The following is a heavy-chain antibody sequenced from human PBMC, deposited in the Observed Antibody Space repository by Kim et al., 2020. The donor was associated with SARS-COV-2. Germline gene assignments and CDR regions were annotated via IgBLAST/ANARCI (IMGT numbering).Heavy chain of an antibody. V-gene: IGHV1-8*01. CDR1: GYTFTSYD. J-gene: IGHJ4*02. CDR3: ALRIYGSGSYWSLVDY. CDR2: MNPNSGNT. D-gene: IGHD3-10*01. Sequence: ASVKVSCKASGYTFTSYDINWVRQATGQGLEWMGWMNPNSGNTGYAQKFQGRVTMTRNTSISTAYMELSSLRSEDTAVYYCALRIYGSGSYWSLVDYWGQGTLVTVSS.